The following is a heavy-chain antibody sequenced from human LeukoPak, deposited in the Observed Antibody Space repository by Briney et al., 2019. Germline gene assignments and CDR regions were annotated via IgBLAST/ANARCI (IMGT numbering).Heavy chain of an antibody. J-gene: IGHJ4*02. CDR1: GGSLDIYY. CDR3: AGYGGDWNFDFDS. D-gene: IGHD2-21*01. Sequence: PSETLTLTCAVYGGSLDIYYWMFVRQPPGEGLQWIGEITYRRSADYNPSLKSRASITIDASQRQISLKLTSVTAADTAVYYCAGYGGDWNFDFDSWGQGTLVSVSP. CDR2: ITYRRSA. V-gene: IGHV4-34*01.